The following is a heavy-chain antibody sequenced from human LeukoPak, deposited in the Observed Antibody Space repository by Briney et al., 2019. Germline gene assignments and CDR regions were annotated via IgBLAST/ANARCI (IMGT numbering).Heavy chain of an antibody. V-gene: IGHV3-15*01. J-gene: IGHJ6*02. D-gene: IGHD1-7*01. CDR3: TTDEDWNYARKDV. CDR2: TISEIDGGTT. CDR1: GFTFNYAW. Sequence: PGGSLRLSCAASGFTFNYAWMSWVRQVPGKGLEWVGQTISEIDGGTTDYAAPVKGRFTISRDDSKSTLYLQMNSLKIEDTAVYYCTTDEDWNYARKDVWGQGATVIVSS.